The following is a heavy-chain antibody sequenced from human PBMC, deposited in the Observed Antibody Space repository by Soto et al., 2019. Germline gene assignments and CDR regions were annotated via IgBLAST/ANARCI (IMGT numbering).Heavy chain of an antibody. J-gene: IGHJ6*03. CDR3: ARARGTAYYYYYMDV. V-gene: IGHV1-69*02. D-gene: IGHD1-1*01. CDR1: GGTFSSYT. Sequence: SVKVSCKASGGTFSSYTISWVRQAPGQGLEWMGRIIPILGIANYAQKFQGRVTITADKSTSTAYMELSSLRSEDTAVYYCARARGTAYYYYYMDVWGKGTTVTVSS. CDR2: IIPILGIA.